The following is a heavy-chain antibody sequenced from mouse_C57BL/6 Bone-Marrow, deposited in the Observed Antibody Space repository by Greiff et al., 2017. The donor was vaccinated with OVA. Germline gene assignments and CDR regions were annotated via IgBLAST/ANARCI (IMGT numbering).Heavy chain of an antibody. D-gene: IGHD3-1*01. V-gene: IGHV1-66*01. J-gene: IGHJ4*01. CDR1: GYSFTSYY. Sequence: QVQLQQSGPELVKPGASVKISCKASGYSFTSYYIHWVKQRPGQGLEWIGWIYPGSGNTKYNEKFKGKATLTADTSSSTAYMQLSNLTSEDSAVYYWATDPDYAMDYWGQGTSVTVSS. CDR2: IYPGSGNT. CDR3: ATDPDYAMDY.